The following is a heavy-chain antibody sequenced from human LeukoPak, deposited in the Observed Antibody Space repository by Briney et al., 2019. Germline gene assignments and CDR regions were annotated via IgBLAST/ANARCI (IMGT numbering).Heavy chain of an antibody. J-gene: IGHJ5*02. CDR3: ARVPRGAAAGTKGGNWFDP. V-gene: IGHV1-2*02. CDR1: GYTFTSYG. D-gene: IGHD6-13*01. CDR2: INPNSGGS. Sequence: ASVKVSCKATGYTFTSYGISWVRQAPGQGLEWMGWINPNSGGSNYAQKFQGRVTMTRDTSISTAYMELSRLRSDDTAVYYCARVPRGAAAGTKGGNWFDPWGQGTLVTVSS.